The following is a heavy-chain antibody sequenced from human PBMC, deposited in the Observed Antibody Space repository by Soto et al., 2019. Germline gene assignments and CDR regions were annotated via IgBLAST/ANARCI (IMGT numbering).Heavy chain of an antibody. D-gene: IGHD2-2*01. V-gene: IGHV1-69*13. Sequence: SVKVSCKASGGTFSSYAISWVRQAPGQGLEWMGGIIPIFGTANYAQKFQGRVTITADESTSTAYMELSSLRSEDTAVYYCASVVVPAAMNPGAIWLPHYYYYGMDAWGQGTTVTVSS. J-gene: IGHJ6*02. CDR2: IIPIFGTA. CDR3: ASVVVPAAMNPGAIWLPHYYYYGMDA. CDR1: GGTFSSYA.